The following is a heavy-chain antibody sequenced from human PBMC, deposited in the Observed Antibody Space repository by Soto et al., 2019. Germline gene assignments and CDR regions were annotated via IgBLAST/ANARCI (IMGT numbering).Heavy chain of an antibody. Sequence: QVQLQESGPGLVKPSQTLSLTCTVSGGSISSGGYYWSWIRQHPGKGLEWIGYIYYSGSTYYNPSPKSRVNISVDKAKNQFYLKLSSVTAADTAVYYCARGVTMVRGVIHTPYFDYWGQGTLVTVSS. CDR1: GGSISSGGYY. V-gene: IGHV4-31*03. CDR3: ARGVTMVRGVIHTPYFDY. J-gene: IGHJ4*02. D-gene: IGHD3-10*01. CDR2: IYYSGST.